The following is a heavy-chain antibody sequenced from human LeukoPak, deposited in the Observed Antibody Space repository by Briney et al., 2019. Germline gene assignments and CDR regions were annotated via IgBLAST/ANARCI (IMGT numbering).Heavy chain of an antibody. CDR2: FYSDGSST. CDR3: ARELRDFWTGYSYHYYGMDV. V-gene: IGHV3-74*01. CDR1: GFPFSYYW. Sequence: GGSLRPSFAASGFPFSYYWMHLVRPAPGKGVGWVSRFYSDGSSTSYADSVKGRFTISRDNAKNTLYLQMNSLRAEDTAVYYCARELRDFWTGYSYHYYGMDVWGQGTTVTVSS. J-gene: IGHJ6*02. D-gene: IGHD3/OR15-3a*01.